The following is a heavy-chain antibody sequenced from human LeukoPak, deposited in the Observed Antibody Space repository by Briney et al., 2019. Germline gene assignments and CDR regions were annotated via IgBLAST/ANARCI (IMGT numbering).Heavy chain of an antibody. CDR1: GVSISSSSYY. CDR2: IYSSGST. D-gene: IGHD4/OR15-4a*01. CDR3: AKEGTYTYGASDFDY. Sequence: SETLSLTCTVSGVSISSSSYYWGWIRQPPGKGLEWIGSIYSSGSTYYNPSLKSRVTISVDTSKNQFTLKLSSVTAADTAVYYCAKEGTYTYGASDFDYWGQGTLVTVSS. J-gene: IGHJ4*02. V-gene: IGHV4-39*06.